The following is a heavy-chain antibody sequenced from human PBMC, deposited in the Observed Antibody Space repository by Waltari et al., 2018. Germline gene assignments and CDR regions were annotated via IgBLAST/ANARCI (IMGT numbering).Heavy chain of an antibody. J-gene: IGHJ4*02. CDR1: GFTFSSYS. D-gene: IGHD4-17*01. Sequence: EVQLVESGGGLVKPGGSLRLSCAASGFTFSSYSRNWVRPAPGKGVEWVSSISSSSSYIYYADSVKGRFTISRDNAKNSLYLQMNSLRAEDTAVYYCARVTVTLDYWGQGTLVTVSS. CDR3: ARVTVTLDY. V-gene: IGHV3-21*01. CDR2: ISSSSSYI.